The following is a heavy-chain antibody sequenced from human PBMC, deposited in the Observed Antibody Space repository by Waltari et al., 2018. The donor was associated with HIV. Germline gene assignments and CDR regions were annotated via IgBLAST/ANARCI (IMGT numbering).Heavy chain of an antibody. Sequence: QMQLVQSGPEVKKPGTSVKVSCQASGFNFSGPAVQWVRHTRGQRLEWIGWIVGGSGNTNYAQKFHERVVITRDMSTNTAYMDLSSLRSDDTAVYYCAAGLGHLVVPYWGQGTLVTVSS. CDR2: IVGGSGNT. CDR3: AAGLGHLVVPY. CDR1: GFNFSGPA. D-gene: IGHD2-21*01. V-gene: IGHV1-58*01. J-gene: IGHJ4*02.